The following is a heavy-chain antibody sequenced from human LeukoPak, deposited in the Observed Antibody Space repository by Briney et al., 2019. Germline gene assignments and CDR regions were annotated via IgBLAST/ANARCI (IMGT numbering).Heavy chain of an antibody. CDR3: TKSPFSGSYRFED. CDR1: GFTFSSYA. V-gene: IGHV3-23*01. J-gene: IGHJ4*02. D-gene: IGHD1-26*01. CDR2: ISGSGVST. Sequence: PGGSLRPSCAASGFTFSSYAMSWVRQAPGKGLEWVSVISGSGVSTYYADSLKGRFTISRANSKNTLYLQMNSLRAEDTALYYCTKSPFSGSYRFEDWGQGTLVTVSS.